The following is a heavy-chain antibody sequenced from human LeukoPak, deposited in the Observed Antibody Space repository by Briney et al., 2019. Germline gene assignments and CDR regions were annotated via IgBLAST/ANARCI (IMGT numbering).Heavy chain of an antibody. CDR1: GGSISSSSYY. V-gene: IGHV4-39*07. Sequence: SETLSLTCTVSGGSISSSSYYWGWIRQPPGKGLEWIGSIYYSGSTYYNPSLKSRVTISVDTSKNQFSPKLSSVTAADTAVYYCAREGNGGNPIYYWGQGTLVTVSS. CDR2: IYYSGST. CDR3: AREGNGGNPIYY. J-gene: IGHJ4*02. D-gene: IGHD4-23*01.